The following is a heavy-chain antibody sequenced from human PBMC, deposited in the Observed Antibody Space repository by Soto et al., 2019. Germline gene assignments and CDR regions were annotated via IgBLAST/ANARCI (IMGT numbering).Heavy chain of an antibody. J-gene: IGHJ4*02. Sequence: SETLSLTCSVSGGSISTVGHYWTWIRQPPRKGLEWIGSIYHTGSTYYSKSLRSRLTMSVDTSKSQFSLRLSSVTAADTAVYYCARATGTLRSRNCDYWGQGSLVT. CDR1: GGSISTVGHY. V-gene: IGHV4-31*03. D-gene: IGHD1-1*01. CDR2: IYHTGST. CDR3: ARATGTLRSRNCDY.